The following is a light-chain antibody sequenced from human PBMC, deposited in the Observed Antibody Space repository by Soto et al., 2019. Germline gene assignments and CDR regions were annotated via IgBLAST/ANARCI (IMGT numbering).Light chain of an antibody. CDR3: QQSLSTAIT. Sequence: DIQMTQSPSSLSGSLGDTVTITCRASQSINNHLNWYQQKPGKVPKLLIYAASTLEDGVPSRFTGSGSGTDFTLTIRSLQPEDFATYFCQQSLSTAITFGQGTRLEIK. CDR2: AAS. V-gene: IGKV1-39*01. CDR1: QSINNH. J-gene: IGKJ5*01.